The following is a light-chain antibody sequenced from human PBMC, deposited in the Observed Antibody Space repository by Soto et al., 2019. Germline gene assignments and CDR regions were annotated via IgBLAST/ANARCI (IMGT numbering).Light chain of an antibody. CDR3: SSHTTSNTRV. V-gene: IGLV2-14*01. Sequence: QSALTQPASVSGSPGQSIAISCTGTSSDIGTFNYVSWYQQHPGKALKLMIHEVSNRPSGVSDRFSGSKSGNTASLTISGLQADDEADYYCSSHTTSNTRVFGTGTKVTVL. J-gene: IGLJ1*01. CDR1: SSDIGTFNY. CDR2: EVS.